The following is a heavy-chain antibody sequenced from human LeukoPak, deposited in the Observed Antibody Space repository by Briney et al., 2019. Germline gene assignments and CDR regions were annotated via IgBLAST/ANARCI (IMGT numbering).Heavy chain of an antibody. CDR3: ARRNSYGYGNFDY. D-gene: IGHD5-18*01. Sequence: PSETLSLTCTVSGGSMSSNYWNWIRQAPGKGLEWIGHIYYSGSTNCNPSLKSRVTISVDTSKNQFSLKLSSVTAADTAVYYCARRNSYGYGNFDYWGQGALVTVSS. CDR2: IYYSGST. J-gene: IGHJ4*02. CDR1: GGSMSSNY. V-gene: IGHV4-59*01.